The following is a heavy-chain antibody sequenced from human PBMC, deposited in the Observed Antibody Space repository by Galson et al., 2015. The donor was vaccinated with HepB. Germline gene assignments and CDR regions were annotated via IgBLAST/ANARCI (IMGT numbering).Heavy chain of an antibody. Sequence: SLRLSCAGSGFIFRHHAMAWIRQAPGKGLEWVSGINGRGSTRSYSDAVKGRFSIYRDNSKDNVFLKMDNLRAEDTAVYYCVKEGSWFGGDWFDPWGQGALVTVS. J-gene: IGHJ5*02. CDR2: INGRGSTR. CDR1: GFIFRHHA. V-gene: IGHV3-23*01. D-gene: IGHD3-16*01. CDR3: VKEGSWFGGDWFDP.